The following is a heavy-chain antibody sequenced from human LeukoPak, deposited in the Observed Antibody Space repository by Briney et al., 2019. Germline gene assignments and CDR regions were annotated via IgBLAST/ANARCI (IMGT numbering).Heavy chain of an antibody. CDR3: ARVVLGFGSGYFWAFDI. Sequence: ASVKVSCKASGYTFTSYYMHWVRQAPGQGLEWMGIINPSGGSTSYAQKFQGRVTMTRDTSTSTVYMELSSLRSEDTAVYYCARVVLGFGSGYFWAFDIWGQGTMVTVSS. J-gene: IGHJ3*02. CDR1: GYTFTSYY. CDR2: INPSGGST. D-gene: IGHD3-22*01. V-gene: IGHV1-46*01.